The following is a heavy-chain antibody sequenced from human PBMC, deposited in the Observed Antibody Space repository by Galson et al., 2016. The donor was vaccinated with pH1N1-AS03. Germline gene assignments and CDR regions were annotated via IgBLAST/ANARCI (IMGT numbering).Heavy chain of an antibody. Sequence: SLRLSCAASGFAFNLNSMHWVRQAPGKGLEWIAVLSYAGTSEYFADSVKGRFTVSRDNAKNTLYLQMSNLRVEDTAVYYCAKEGGYTFGQQHLDFWGQGTLVTVAS. J-gene: IGHJ4*02. D-gene: IGHD5-18*01. CDR2: LSYAGTSE. CDR1: GFAFNLNS. V-gene: IGHV3-30*15. CDR3: AKEGGYTFGQQHLDF.